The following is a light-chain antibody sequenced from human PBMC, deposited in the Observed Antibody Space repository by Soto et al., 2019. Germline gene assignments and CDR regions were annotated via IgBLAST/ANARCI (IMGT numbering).Light chain of an antibody. J-gene: IGKJ4*01. Sequence: EIVWTQSPATLSLSPGERATLSCRASQSVGSHLAWYPPXPGQAPRLLIYDASNRATGIPARFSGSGSGTDFTLTISSLEPEDCAVYYCQQRSNWPFFGGGTKVDIK. CDR3: QQRSNWPF. CDR1: QSVGSH. CDR2: DAS. V-gene: IGKV3-11*01.